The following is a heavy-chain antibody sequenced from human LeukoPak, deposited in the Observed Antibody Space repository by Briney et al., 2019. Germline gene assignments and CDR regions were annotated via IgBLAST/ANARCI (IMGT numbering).Heavy chain of an antibody. CDR2: INGYGSST. Sequence: PGGSLRLSCAASGFTFVSYWMHWVRQAPGKGLVWVSRINGYGSSTDFADSVKGRFTISRDNAKNTLYLQMNSLRAEDTAEYYCARDAPGNTALDYWGQGTLVTVSS. CDR3: ARDAPGNTALDY. V-gene: IGHV3-74*01. J-gene: IGHJ4*02. D-gene: IGHD5-18*01. CDR1: GFTFVSYW.